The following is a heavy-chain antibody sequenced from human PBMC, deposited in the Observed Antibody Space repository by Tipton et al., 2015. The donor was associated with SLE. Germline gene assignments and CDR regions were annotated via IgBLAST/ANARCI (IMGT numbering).Heavy chain of an antibody. Sequence: SLRLSCAASGFTFSSYWMSWVRQAPGKGLEWVANIKQDGSEKYYVDSVEGRFTISRDNAKNSLYLQMNSLRAEDTAVYYCARVSDSGSPHFDYWGQGTLVTVSS. V-gene: IGHV3-7*01. J-gene: IGHJ4*02. CDR3: ARVSDSGSPHFDY. CDR1: GFTFSSYW. CDR2: IKQDGSEK. D-gene: IGHD1-26*01.